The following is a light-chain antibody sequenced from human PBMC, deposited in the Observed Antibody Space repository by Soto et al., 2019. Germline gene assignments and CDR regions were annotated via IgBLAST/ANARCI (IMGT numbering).Light chain of an antibody. CDR2: AAS. V-gene: IGKV1-39*01. CDR3: QQSYSTLWT. CDR1: QSISSY. J-gene: IGKJ1*01. Sequence: DIQMTQSPSSLSASVGDRVTITCRASQSISSYLNWYQQNPGKAPKLLIYAASSLQSGVPSRFSGSGSETDFTLTISSLQPEDFATYYCQQSYSTLWTFGQGTKVEIK.